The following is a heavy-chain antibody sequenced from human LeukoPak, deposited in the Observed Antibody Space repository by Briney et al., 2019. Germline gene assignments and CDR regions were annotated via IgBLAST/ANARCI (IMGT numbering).Heavy chain of an antibody. CDR2: IYSGGST. Sequence: GGSPRLSCGASGFTVSTNYMSWVRQAPGKGLEWVSIIYSGGSTYYADSVKGRFTISRDHSKNTLYLQMNSLRAEDTAVYYCARKTPRFGDYDYWGQGTLVTVSS. CDR3: ARKTPRFGDYDY. J-gene: IGHJ4*02. D-gene: IGHD2-15*01. CDR1: GFTVSTNY. V-gene: IGHV3-66*01.